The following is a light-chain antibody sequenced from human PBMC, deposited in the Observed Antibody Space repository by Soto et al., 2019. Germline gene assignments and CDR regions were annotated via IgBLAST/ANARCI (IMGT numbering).Light chain of an antibody. Sequence: DIQMTQSPSSVSSSAGERVIITCRASQGVSSWLAWYQQKPGEAPKVLIYGASTLQSGVPSRFSGSGSGTDFTLTINRLQPEDFATYFCQQYNHFPLTFGGGTKVDIK. CDR2: GAS. CDR3: QQYNHFPLT. J-gene: IGKJ4*01. V-gene: IGKV1-12*02. CDR1: QGVSSW.